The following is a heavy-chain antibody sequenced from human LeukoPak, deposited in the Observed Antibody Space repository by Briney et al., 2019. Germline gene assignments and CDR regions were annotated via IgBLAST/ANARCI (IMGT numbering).Heavy chain of an antibody. CDR1: GFTFSSYA. D-gene: IGHD6-19*01. J-gene: IGHJ4*01. CDR2: ISSDGGST. Sequence: GGSLRLSCSASGFTFSSYAMHWVRQAPGKGLEYVSTISSDGGSTYYADSVKGRFIISRDNPKKTLYLQMSSLRAEDTAAYYCVKDQWYSNGWYIFDYWGQGTLVTVSS. V-gene: IGHV3-64D*08. CDR3: VKDQWYSNGWYIFDY.